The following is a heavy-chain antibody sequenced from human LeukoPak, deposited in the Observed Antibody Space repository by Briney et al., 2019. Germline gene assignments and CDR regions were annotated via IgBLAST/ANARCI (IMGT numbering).Heavy chain of an antibody. CDR2: IGGDGGST. CDR1: GFTLSSYA. V-gene: IGHV3-23*01. J-gene: IGHJ4*02. CDR3: AKAGISMGRGVISTLSFDY. D-gene: IGHD3-10*01. Sequence: GGSLRLSCAASGFTLSSYAMIWVRQAPGKGLEWFSSIGGDGGSTYYADSVKGRFTISRDNSRNTLYLQMNTLRVEDTAVYYCAKAGISMGRGVISTLSFDYWGQGTLVTVSS.